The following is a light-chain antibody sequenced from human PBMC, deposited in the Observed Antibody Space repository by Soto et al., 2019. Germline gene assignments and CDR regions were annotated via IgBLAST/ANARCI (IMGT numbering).Light chain of an antibody. CDR2: GVS. J-gene: IGLJ3*02. CDR1: SNDVGGYNY. V-gene: IGLV2-14*01. Sequence: QSVLTQPASVSGSPGQSIAISCTGTSNDVGGYNYVSWYQQHPGKAPKLIIYGVSDRPSGVSSRFSGSKSGNTASLTISGLQAEDEADYYCTSYTGTNTLVFGGGTQLTVL. CDR3: TSYTGTNTLV.